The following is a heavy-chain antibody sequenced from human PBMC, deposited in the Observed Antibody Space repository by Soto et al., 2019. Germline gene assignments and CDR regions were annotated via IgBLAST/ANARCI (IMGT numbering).Heavy chain of an antibody. V-gene: IGHV2-70*11. CDR3: ARINSGSSSYVYYMDV. Sequence: SGPTLVNPTQTLTLTCTFSGFSLSTSGMCVSWIRQPPGKALEWLARIDWDDDKYYSTSLKTRLTISKDTSKNQVVLTMTNMDPVDTATYYCARINSGSSSYVYYMDVWGKGTTVTVS. D-gene: IGHD6-6*01. CDR2: IDWDDDK. J-gene: IGHJ6*03. CDR1: GFSLSTSGMC.